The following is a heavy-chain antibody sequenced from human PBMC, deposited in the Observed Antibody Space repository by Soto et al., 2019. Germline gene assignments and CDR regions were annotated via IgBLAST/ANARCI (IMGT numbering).Heavy chain of an antibody. J-gene: IGHJ5*02. D-gene: IGHD2-15*01. CDR1: GGSFSGYY. V-gene: IGHV4-34*01. CDR3: ARGVMKNDIVVGGYNWFDP. CDR2: INHSGST. Sequence: SETLSLTCAAYGGSFSGYYWSWIRQPPGKGLEWIGEINHSGSTNYNPSLKSRVTISVDTSKNQFSLKLSSVTAADTAVYYCARGVMKNDIVVGGYNWFDPWGQGTLVTVSS.